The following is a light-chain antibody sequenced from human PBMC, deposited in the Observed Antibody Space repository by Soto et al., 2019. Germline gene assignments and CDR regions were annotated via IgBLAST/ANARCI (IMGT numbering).Light chain of an antibody. CDR1: QSIGSW. J-gene: IGKJ1*01. Sequence: DLQMTQSPSTLSASVGDRVTITCRASQSIGSWLAWYQQKPGKATKLLIYDASGLERGVQSRFSGSGSGTECPLTISSLEPEDFAFYFCQQRSHWPTXGQGTKVDIK. CDR2: DAS. CDR3: QQRSHWPT. V-gene: IGKV1-5*01.